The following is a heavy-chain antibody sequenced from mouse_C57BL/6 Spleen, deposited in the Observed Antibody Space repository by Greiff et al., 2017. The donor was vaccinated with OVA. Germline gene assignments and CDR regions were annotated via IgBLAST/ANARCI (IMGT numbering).Heavy chain of an antibody. CDR1: GYTFTEYT. CDR3: ARHEDRHVDQLRHFDV. V-gene: IGHV1-62-2*01. J-gene: IGHJ1*03. CDR2: FYPGSGSI. D-gene: IGHD4-1*02. Sequence: QVQLQQSGAELVKPGASVKLSCKASGYTFTEYTIHWVKQRSGQGLEWIGWFYPGSGSIKYNEKFKDKATLTADNSFSTVYMELSRLTSEDSAVYFCARHEDRHVDQLRHFDVWGTGTTVTVSS.